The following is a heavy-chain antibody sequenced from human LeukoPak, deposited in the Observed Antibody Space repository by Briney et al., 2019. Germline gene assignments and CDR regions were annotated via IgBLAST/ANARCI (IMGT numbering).Heavy chain of an antibody. Sequence: SETLSLTCAVYGGSFSGYYWSWIRQPPGKGLEWIGEINHSGSTNHNPSLKSRVTISVDTSKNQFSLKLSSVTAADTAVYYCARRKISYAFDIWGQGTMVTVSS. CDR2: INHSGST. D-gene: IGHD3-10*01. CDR1: GGSFSGYY. CDR3: ARRKISYAFDI. V-gene: IGHV4-34*01. J-gene: IGHJ3*02.